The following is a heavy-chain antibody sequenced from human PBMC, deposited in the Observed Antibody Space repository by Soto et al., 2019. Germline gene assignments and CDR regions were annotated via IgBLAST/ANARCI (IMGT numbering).Heavy chain of an antibody. CDR1: GGSISSYY. CDR3: ARALGYSSMYFDY. D-gene: IGHD5-18*01. CDR2: IYYSGST. Sequence: SETLSLSCTVSGGSISSYYWSWIRQPPGKGLEWIGYIYYSGSTNYNPSLKSRVTISVDTSKNQFSLKLSSVTAADTAVYYCARALGYSSMYFDYWGQGTLVTVS. J-gene: IGHJ4*02. V-gene: IGHV4-59*01.